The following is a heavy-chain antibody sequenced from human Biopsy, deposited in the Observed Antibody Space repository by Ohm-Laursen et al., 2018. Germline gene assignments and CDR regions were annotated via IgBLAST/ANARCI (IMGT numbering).Heavy chain of an antibody. CDR3: ARDLFDQSWIHADYSYHGMDV. D-gene: IGHD3-9*01. V-gene: IGHV2-70*01. J-gene: IGHJ6*02. CDR2: FCSDDDK. CDR1: GFSLSTSGMC. Sequence: TQTLTLTRTFSGFSLSTSGMCVSWIRQPPGKALEWLAPFCSDDDKYLRPSLKNKLTISRDTSKNQGVLTMTNMDPVDTATYYCARDLFDQSWIHADYSYHGMDVWGQGTTVTVSS.